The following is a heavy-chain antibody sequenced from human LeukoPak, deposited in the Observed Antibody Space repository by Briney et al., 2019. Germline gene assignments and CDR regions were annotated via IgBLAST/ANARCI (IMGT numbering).Heavy chain of an antibody. CDR2: IYPGDSNT. D-gene: IGHD1-1*01. CDR3: ARQTRDAFDI. V-gene: IGHV5-51*01. J-gene: IGHJ3*02. Sequence: GESLKISCTGSGYSFISSWIAWVRQMPGKGLEWMGLIYPGDSNTRYSPSFQGQVTISADRSINTAYLQWSSLKASDTAIYYCARQTRDAFDIWGQGTMVTVSS. CDR1: GYSFISSW.